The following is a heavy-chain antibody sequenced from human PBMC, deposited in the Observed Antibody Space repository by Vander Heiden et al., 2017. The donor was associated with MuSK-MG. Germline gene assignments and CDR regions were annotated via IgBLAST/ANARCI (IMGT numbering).Heavy chain of an antibody. CDR1: GGSITSGGYY. CDR3: ARHYARDGMDV. Sequence: QVQLQESGPGLVKPSQTLSLTCTVSGGSITSGGYYWSWIRQHPVKGLEWIGYIYYSGSTYYNPSLKSRVTISVDPSKNQFSLKLSSVTAADTAVYFCARHYARDGMDVWGQGTTVTVSS. D-gene: IGHD3-10*02. CDR2: IYYSGST. V-gene: IGHV4-31*03. J-gene: IGHJ6*02.